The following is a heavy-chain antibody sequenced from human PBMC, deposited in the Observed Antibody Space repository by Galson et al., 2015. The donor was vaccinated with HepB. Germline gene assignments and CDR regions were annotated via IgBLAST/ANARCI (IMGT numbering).Heavy chain of an antibody. CDR3: ARVRDTGRGHHDAFDI. D-gene: IGHD3-10*01. V-gene: IGHV3-21*01. CDR1: GFTFSTYS. J-gene: IGHJ3*02. CDR2: ISGSSNFI. Sequence: SLRLSCAASGFTFSTYSMNWVRQAPGKGLERVSSISGSSNFIYYTDSVKGRFTISRDNAENSLYLQMTSLRGEDTAVCYCARVRDTGRGHHDAFDIWGQGTMVTVS.